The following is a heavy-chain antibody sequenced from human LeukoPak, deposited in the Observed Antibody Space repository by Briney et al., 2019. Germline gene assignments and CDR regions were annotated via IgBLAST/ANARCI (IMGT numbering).Heavy chain of an antibody. V-gene: IGHV3-9*01. D-gene: IGHD1-26*01. CDR3: AKDRGGSSELGDAFDV. Sequence: SLRLSCAASGFTFDEYAMHWVRQAPGKGLECVSCISYSSGSIGYVDSVKGRFTISRDNAKNSLYLQMNSLRVEDTDLYYCAKDRGGSSELGDAFDVWGQGTVVRVSS. J-gene: IGHJ3*01. CDR1: GFTFDEYA. CDR2: ISYSSGSI.